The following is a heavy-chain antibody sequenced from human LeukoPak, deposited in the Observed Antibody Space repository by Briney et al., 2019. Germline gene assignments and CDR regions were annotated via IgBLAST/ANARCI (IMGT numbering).Heavy chain of an antibody. CDR1: GGSVSDYY. CDR2: IYHTGST. D-gene: IGHD3-22*01. CDR3: AREVTMIVVVITTGDAFDI. V-gene: IGHV4-59*02. Sequence: PSETLSLTCTISGGSVSDYYWSWIRQSPGKGLERIGYIYHTGSTSYSPSLKSRVTISADTSQNQFSLKLSSVTAADTAVYYCAREVTMIVVVITTGDAFDIWGQGTMVTVSS. J-gene: IGHJ3*02.